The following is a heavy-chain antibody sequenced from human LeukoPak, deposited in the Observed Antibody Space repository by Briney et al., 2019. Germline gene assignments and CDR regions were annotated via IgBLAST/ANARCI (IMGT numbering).Heavy chain of an antibody. Sequence: ASVKVSCKASGYTFTSYGTSWVRQAPGQGLEWMGWISAYNGNTNYAQKLQGRVTMTTDTSTSTAYMELRSLRSDGTAVYYCARDRLHYYYYMDVWGKGTTVTVSS. D-gene: IGHD2-15*01. J-gene: IGHJ6*03. CDR2: ISAYNGNT. V-gene: IGHV1-18*01. CDR1: GYTFTSYG. CDR3: ARDRLHYYYYMDV.